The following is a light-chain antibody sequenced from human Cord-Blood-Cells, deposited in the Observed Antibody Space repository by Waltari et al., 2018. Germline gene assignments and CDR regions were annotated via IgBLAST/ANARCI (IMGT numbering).Light chain of an antibody. J-gene: IGKJ2*01. Sequence: DIQMTQSPSPLSASVGDRVTITCHASQDISNYLNWYQQKPGKAPKLLIYDASNLETGVPSRFSGSGSGTDFTFTISSLQPEDIATYYCQQYDNLPYTFGQGTKLEIK. CDR1: QDISNY. CDR3: QQYDNLPYT. V-gene: IGKV1-33*01. CDR2: DAS.